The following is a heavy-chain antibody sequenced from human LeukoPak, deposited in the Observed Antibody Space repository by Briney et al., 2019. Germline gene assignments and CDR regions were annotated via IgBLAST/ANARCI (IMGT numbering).Heavy chain of an antibody. CDR2: IFPSGGEI. Sequence: PGGSLRLSCAASGFTFSTFAMIWVRQPPGRGLEWVSSIFPSGGEIHYADSVKGRFTISRDNSKSTLSLQMNSLRAEDTAIYYCATYRQVQVPFECWGQGTLVTVSS. CDR3: ATYRQVQVPFEC. CDR1: GFTFSTFA. D-gene: IGHD5-18*01. V-gene: IGHV3-23*01. J-gene: IGHJ4*02.